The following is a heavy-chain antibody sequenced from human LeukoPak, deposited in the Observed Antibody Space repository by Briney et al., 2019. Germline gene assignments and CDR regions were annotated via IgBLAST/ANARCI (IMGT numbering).Heavy chain of an antibody. D-gene: IGHD3-16*01. CDR2: ITSRSAFT. CDR1: GFSFSDYS. CDR3: ARDLTSAYWSPGGYYYYMDV. Sequence: GGSLRLSCVASGFSFSDYSMNWVRQSPGKGLEWISYITSRSAFTYFADSVKGRFTVSRDDAKNSLYLYLTSLRVDDTAVYYCARDLTSAYWSPGGYYYYMDVWGKGTAVTVSS. V-gene: IGHV3-48*01. J-gene: IGHJ6*03.